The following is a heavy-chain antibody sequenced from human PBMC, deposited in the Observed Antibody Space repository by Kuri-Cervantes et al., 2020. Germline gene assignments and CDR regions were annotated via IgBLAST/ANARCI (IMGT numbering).Heavy chain of an antibody. CDR1: GFTFSSYG. Sequence: GGSLRLSCAASGFTFSSYGMHWVRQAPGKGLEWVAVISYDGSNKYYADSVKGRFTISRDNSKNTLYLQMNSLRAEDTAVYYCARDPNTDMGIWGQGTLVTVSS. CDR3: ARDPNTDMGI. V-gene: IGHV3-30*03. D-gene: IGHD5-18*01. J-gene: IGHJ4*02. CDR2: ISYDGSNK.